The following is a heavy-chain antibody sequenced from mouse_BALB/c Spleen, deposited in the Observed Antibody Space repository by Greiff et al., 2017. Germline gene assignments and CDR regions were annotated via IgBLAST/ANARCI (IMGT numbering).Heavy chain of an antibody. Sequence: EVQLVESGPGLVKPSQSLSLTCSVTGYSITSGYYWNWIRQFPGNKLEWMGYISYDGSNNYNPSLKNRISITRDTSKNQFFLKLNSVTTEDTATYYCARGEVSYGGGFAYWGQGTLVTVSA. CDR2: ISYDGSN. CDR3: ARGEVSYGGGFAY. D-gene: IGHD2-10*02. J-gene: IGHJ3*01. V-gene: IGHV3-6*02. CDR1: GYSITSGYY.